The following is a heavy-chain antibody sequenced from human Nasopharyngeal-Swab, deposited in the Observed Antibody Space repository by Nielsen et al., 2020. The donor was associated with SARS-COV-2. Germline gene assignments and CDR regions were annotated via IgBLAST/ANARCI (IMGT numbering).Heavy chain of an antibody. Sequence: WVRQAPGQGLEWMGGFDPEDGETIYAQKFQGRVTMTEDTSTGTAYMELSSLRSEDTAVYYCATGQQWLVQWFDPWGQGTLVTVSS. CDR2: FDPEDGET. V-gene: IGHV1-24*01. CDR3: ATGQQWLVQWFDP. D-gene: IGHD6-19*01. J-gene: IGHJ5*02.